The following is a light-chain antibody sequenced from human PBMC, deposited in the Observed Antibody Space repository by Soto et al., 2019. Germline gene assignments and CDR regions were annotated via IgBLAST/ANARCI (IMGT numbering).Light chain of an antibody. CDR3: SLFTSSSTVA. Sequence: QSVLTQPPSVSASPGQSVTIPCTATSSDVGAYNRVSWYQQYPGTPPKLMISEVNNRPSGVPDRFSGSKSGNTASLTISGLQAEDEADYYCSLFTSSSTVAFGGGTKLTV. J-gene: IGLJ2*01. V-gene: IGLV2-18*01. CDR2: EVN. CDR1: SSDVGAYNR.